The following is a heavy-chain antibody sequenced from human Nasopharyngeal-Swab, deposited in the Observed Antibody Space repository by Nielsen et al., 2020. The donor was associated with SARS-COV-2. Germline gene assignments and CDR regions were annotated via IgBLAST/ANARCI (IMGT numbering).Heavy chain of an antibody. CDR3: AKTATGTTEDDAFDI. V-gene: IGHV3-9*01. Sequence: SLKISCAASGFTFDDYATHWVRQAPGKGLEWVSGISWNSGSTGYADSVKGRFTISRDNAKNSLYLQMNSLRAEDTALYYCAKTATGTTEDDAFDIWGQGTMVTVSS. CDR2: ISWNSGST. CDR1: GFTFDDYA. D-gene: IGHD1-1*01. J-gene: IGHJ3*02.